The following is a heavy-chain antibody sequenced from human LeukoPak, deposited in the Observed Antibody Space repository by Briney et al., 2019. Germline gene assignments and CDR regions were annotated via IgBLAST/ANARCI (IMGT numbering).Heavy chain of an antibody. Sequence: PSETLSLTCSVSDYSISSGYYWGWIRQPPGKGLEWIGSMEWIGSIYHSGSAYYNPSLKSRVTISVDTSKNQFSLNLSSVTAADTAVYYCARRSSGWYGHWYAPWGQGTLVTVSS. CDR2: IYHSGSA. D-gene: IGHD6-19*01. CDR3: ARRSSGWYGHWYAP. J-gene: IGHJ5*02. V-gene: IGHV4-38-2*02. CDR1: DYSISSGYY.